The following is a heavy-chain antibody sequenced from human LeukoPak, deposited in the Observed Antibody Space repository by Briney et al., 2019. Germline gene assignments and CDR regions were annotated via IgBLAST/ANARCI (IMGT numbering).Heavy chain of an antibody. Sequence: SETLSLTCTVSGGSISSYYWSWIRQPPGKGLEWIGYIYYSGSTNYNPSLKSRVTISVDTSKNQFSLKLSSVTAADTAVYYCARGQWELDYCGQGTLVTVSS. CDR1: GGSISSYY. J-gene: IGHJ4*02. V-gene: IGHV4-59*01. CDR2: IYYSGST. D-gene: IGHD1-26*01. CDR3: ARGQWELDY.